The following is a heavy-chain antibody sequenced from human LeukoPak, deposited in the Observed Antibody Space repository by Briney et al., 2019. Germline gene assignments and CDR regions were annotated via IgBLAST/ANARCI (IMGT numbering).Heavy chain of an antibody. CDR1: GYTFTSYG. V-gene: IGHV1-69*13. J-gene: IGHJ4*02. Sequence: ASVKVSCKASGYTFTSYGISWVRQAPGQGLEWMGGIIPIFGTANYAQKFQGRVTITADESTSTAYMELSSLRSEDTAVYYCASPPTYDFWSGSGGFDYWGQGTLVTVSS. D-gene: IGHD3-3*01. CDR2: IIPIFGTA. CDR3: ASPPTYDFWSGSGGFDY.